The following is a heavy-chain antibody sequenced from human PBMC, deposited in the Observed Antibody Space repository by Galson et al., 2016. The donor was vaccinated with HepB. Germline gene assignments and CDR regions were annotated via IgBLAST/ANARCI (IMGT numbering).Heavy chain of an antibody. V-gene: IGHV4-59*01. CDR2: IYYSGRT. D-gene: IGHD6-19*01. CDR1: GASISGYY. Sequence: ETLSLTCTVSGASISGYYLSWIRQPPGKGLEWIGYIYYSGRTNYNPSLKSRVTISVDTSKNQFSLKLSSVTAADTAVYYCARDDSGGWYGFHYSMDVWGQGTTVTVPS. J-gene: IGHJ6*02. CDR3: ARDDSGGWYGFHYSMDV.